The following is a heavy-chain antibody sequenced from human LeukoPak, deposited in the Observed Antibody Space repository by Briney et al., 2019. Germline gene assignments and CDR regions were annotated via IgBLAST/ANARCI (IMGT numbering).Heavy chain of an antibody. CDR1: GFTFSSYR. D-gene: IGHD4-17*01. CDR3: ARNRGDPSYFDY. Sequence: GGSLRLSCAASGFTFSSYRMNWVRQAPGKGLEWVSSISTSSSYIYYADSVKGRFTISRNNPKNSLYLQMNSLRAEDTAVYYCARNRGDPSYFDYWGQGTLVTVSS. J-gene: IGHJ4*02. V-gene: IGHV3-21*01. CDR2: ISTSSSYI.